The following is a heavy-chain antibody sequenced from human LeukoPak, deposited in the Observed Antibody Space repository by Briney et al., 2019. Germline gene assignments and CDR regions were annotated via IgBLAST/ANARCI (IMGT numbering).Heavy chain of an antibody. J-gene: IGHJ5*02. CDR3: ARGRRENWFDP. Sequence: ASVKVSCKASGYTFTSYDINWVRQATGQGLEWMGWMNPNSGNTGYAQKFQGSVTMTRNASISTAYMELSSLRSEDTAVYYCARGRRENWFDPWGQGTLVTVSS. V-gene: IGHV1-8*01. CDR1: GYTFTSYD. CDR2: MNPNSGNT.